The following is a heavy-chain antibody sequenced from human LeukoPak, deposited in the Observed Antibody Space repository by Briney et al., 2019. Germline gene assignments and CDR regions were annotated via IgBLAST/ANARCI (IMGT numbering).Heavy chain of an antibody. J-gene: IGHJ1*01. CDR1: GGSIRNYH. V-gene: IGHV4-4*07. D-gene: IGHD6-13*01. CDR3: ARGAGLDQH. CDR2: LSTSGST. Sequence: KPSETLSLTCSVSGGSIRNYHWSWIRRPAGKGLEWIGRLSTSGSTTYNPSLKSRVTMSVDTSKNQFSLKLSSVTAADSAVYYCARGAGLDQHWGQGTLVTVSS.